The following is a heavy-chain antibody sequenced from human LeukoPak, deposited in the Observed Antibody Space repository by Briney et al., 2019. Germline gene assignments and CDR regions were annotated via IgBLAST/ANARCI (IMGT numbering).Heavy chain of an antibody. Sequence: GGSLRLSCAASGFTFSSYEMNWVRQAPAKGLEGVSYISSSGCTIYYADSVKGRFTISRDNAKNSLYLQMNSLRAEDTAVYYCARLGWTYCYGSGSYYNGNNWFDPWGQGTLVTVSS. J-gene: IGHJ5*02. D-gene: IGHD3-10*01. CDR2: ISSSGCTI. CDR3: ARLGWTYCYGSGSYYNGNNWFDP. V-gene: IGHV3-48*03. CDR1: GFTFSSYE.